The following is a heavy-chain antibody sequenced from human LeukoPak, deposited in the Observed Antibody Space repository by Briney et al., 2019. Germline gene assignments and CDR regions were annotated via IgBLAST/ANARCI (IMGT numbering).Heavy chain of an antibody. CDR2: ISYSGANT. V-gene: IGHV3-23*01. D-gene: IGHD6-19*01. CDR3: AKVRDTRGWYHFDK. Sequence: GGSLRLSCADSGFTFNNYAMNWVRQAPGKGLEWVSGISYSGANTHYADSVKGRFTVSRDNSRNTLHLEMNSLRAEDTAVYYCAKVRDTRGWYHFDKSGQGTLVTVSS. J-gene: IGHJ4*02. CDR1: GFTFNNYA.